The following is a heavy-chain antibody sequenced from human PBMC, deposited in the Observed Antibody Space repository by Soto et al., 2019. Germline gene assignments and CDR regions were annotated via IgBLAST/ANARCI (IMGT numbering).Heavy chain of an antibody. CDR1: GGTFSSYA. Sequence: SVKVSCKASGGTFSSYAISWVRQAPGQGLEWMGGSIPIFGTANYAQKFQGRVTITADESTSTAYIELSSLRSEDTAVYYCARDFGGGSCCLFDYWGQGTLVTVSS. V-gene: IGHV1-69*13. CDR2: SIPIFGTA. CDR3: ARDFGGGSCCLFDY. D-gene: IGHD2-15*01. J-gene: IGHJ4*02.